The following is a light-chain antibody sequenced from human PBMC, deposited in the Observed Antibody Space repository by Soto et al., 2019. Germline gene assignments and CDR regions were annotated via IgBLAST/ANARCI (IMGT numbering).Light chain of an antibody. CDR3: CTYAGSSNVV. CDR2: EGS. J-gene: IGLJ2*01. V-gene: IGLV2-23*01. CDR1: SSDVGSHNL. Sequence: QSALTQPASVSGSPGQSITISCTGTSSDVGSHNLVSWYQQHPGKAPKLMIYEGSKRPSGVSNRFSGSKSGNTASLTISGLQAEDEADYYCCTYAGSSNVVFGGGTKVTVL.